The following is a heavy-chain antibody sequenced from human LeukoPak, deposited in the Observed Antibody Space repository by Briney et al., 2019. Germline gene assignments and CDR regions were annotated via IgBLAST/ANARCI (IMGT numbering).Heavy chain of an antibody. J-gene: IGHJ4*02. D-gene: IGHD6-19*01. Sequence: PGGSLRLSCAASGFTFSSYAMSWVRQAPGKGLEWVSTISGSGGSTYYADSVKGRFTISRDNSKNTLYLQMSSLRAEDTAVYYCAKFGEPGYNSDWYMNYFDYWGQGTLVTVSS. CDR2: ISGSGGST. V-gene: IGHV3-23*01. CDR1: GFTFSSYA. CDR3: AKFGEPGYNSDWYMNYFDY.